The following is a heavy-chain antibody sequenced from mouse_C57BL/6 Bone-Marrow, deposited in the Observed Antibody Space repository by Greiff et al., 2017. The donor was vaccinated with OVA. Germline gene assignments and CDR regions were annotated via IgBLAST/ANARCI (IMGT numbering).Heavy chain of an antibody. V-gene: IGHV7-3*01. CDR2: IRNKANGYKT. J-gene: IGHJ4*01. CDR3: ASYMGPMDY. Sequence: EVKLVESGGGLVQPGGSLSLSCAASGFTFTDYYMSWVRQPPGKALEWLGFIRNKANGYKTEYSASVKGRFTISSDNSQNIHYLQMNALGAEDSATYYCASYMGPMDYWGQGTSVTVSS. CDR1: GFTFTDYY.